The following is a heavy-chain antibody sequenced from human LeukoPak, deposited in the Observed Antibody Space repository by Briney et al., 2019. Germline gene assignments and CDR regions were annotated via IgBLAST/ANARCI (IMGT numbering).Heavy chain of an antibody. Sequence: GGSLRLSCAASGFTFSSYWMSWVRQAPGKGLEWVANIKQDGSEKYYVDSVKGRFTISRDNAKNSLYLQMNSLRAEDTAVYYCAREYRDIVVVVAATFDYWGQGTLVTISS. D-gene: IGHD2-15*01. V-gene: IGHV3-7*01. J-gene: IGHJ4*02. CDR1: GFTFSSYW. CDR2: IKQDGSEK. CDR3: AREYRDIVVVVAATFDY.